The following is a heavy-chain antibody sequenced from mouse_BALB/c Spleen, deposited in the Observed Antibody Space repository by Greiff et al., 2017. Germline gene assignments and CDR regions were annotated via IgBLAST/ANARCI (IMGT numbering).Heavy chain of an antibody. D-gene: IGHD4-1*01. CDR1: GFTFSSYA. J-gene: IGHJ1*01. CDR3: ARQTPGWCFDD. CDR2: ISSGGSYT. Sequence: DVMLVESGGGLVKPGGSLKLSCAASGFTFSSYAMSWVRQTPEKRLEWVATISSGGSYTYYPDSVKGRFTISRDNAKNTLYLQMSSLRSEDTAMYYCARQTPGWCFDDGGAGTTVTVSA. V-gene: IGHV5-9-3*01.